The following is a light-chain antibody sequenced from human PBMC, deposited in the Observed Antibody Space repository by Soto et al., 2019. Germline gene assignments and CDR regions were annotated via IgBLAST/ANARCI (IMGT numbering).Light chain of an antibody. CDR1: QGISNY. Sequence: DIQMTQSPSSLSASVGDTVIITCRASQGISNYLAWYQQRPGKVPQLLIFAASTLQSGVPSRFSGSGYGTEFALTISSLLPEDVATYYCQNLDSAAFTFGPGTKVDIK. CDR3: QNLDSAAFT. CDR2: AAS. J-gene: IGKJ3*01. V-gene: IGKV1-27*01.